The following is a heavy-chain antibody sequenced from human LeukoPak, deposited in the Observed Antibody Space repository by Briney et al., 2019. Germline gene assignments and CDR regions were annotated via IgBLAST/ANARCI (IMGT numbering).Heavy chain of an antibody. D-gene: IGHD3-10*01. CDR3: TTGLGNYYDY. CDR1: GFTFSNAW. Sequence: GGSLRLSCAASGFTFSNAWMSWVRQAPGKGLEWVSRIKSKTDGGTTDYAAPVKGRFTISRDDSKNTLYLQMNSLKTEDTALYYCTTGLGNYYDYWGQGTLVTVSS. V-gene: IGHV3-15*01. CDR2: IKSKTDGGTT. J-gene: IGHJ4*02.